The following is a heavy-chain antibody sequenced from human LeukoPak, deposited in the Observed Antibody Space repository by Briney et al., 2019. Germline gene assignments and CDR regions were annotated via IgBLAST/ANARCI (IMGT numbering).Heavy chain of an antibody. CDR1: GGSISSSSYY. CDR3: ATSGRYYDILTGQEFDY. D-gene: IGHD3-9*01. Sequence: SETLSLTCTVSGGSISSSSYYWGWIRQPPGKGLEWIGSIYYSGGTYYNPSLKSRVTISVATSKNQFSLKLSSVTAADTAVYYCATSGRYYDILTGQEFDYWGQGTLVTVSS. CDR2: IYYSGGT. J-gene: IGHJ4*02. V-gene: IGHV4-39*01.